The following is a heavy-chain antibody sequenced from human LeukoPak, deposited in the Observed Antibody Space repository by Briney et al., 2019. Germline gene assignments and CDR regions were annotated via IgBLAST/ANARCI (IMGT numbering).Heavy chain of an antibody. CDR2: ISYDGSNK. CDR3: AREHDYGDYGTFDY. CDR1: GFTFSSYA. Sequence: GRSLRPSCAASGFTFSSYAMHWVRQAPGKGLEWVAAISYDGSNKYYADSVKGRFTISRDNSKNTLYLQMNSLRAEDTAVYYCAREHDYGDYGTFDYWGQGTLVTVSS. V-gene: IGHV3-30*04. J-gene: IGHJ4*02. D-gene: IGHD4-17*01.